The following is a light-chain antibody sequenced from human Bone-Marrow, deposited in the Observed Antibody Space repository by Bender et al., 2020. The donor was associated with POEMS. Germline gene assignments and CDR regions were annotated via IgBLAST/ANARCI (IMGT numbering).Light chain of an antibody. J-gene: IGLJ2*01. CDR1: DSNFGGNN. CDR3: TSYRTSDPPHVV. Sequence: QSVLNQPPSASGTPGQSVIISCSGTDSNFGGNNVNWYQHLPGTAPRLVVYSNYQRPSGVPARFSGSKSGTSASLAISDIQSEDEGDYYCTSYRTSDPPHVVFGGGTKLTVL. V-gene: IGLV1-44*01. CDR2: SNY.